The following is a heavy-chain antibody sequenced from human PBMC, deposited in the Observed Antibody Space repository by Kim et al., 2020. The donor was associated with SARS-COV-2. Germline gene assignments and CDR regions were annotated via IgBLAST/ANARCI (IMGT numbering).Heavy chain of an antibody. D-gene: IGHD5-18*01. V-gene: IGHV3-23*01. CDR1: GFTFSSYA. J-gene: IGHJ4*02. Sequence: GGSLRLSCAASGFTFSSYAMSWVRQAPGKGLEWVSAISGSGGSTYYADSVKGRFTISRDNSKNTLYLQMNSLRAEDTAVYYCAKDLRGIQLRPRHFDYWGQGTLVTVSS. CDR2: ISGSGGST. CDR3: AKDLRGIQLRPRHFDY.